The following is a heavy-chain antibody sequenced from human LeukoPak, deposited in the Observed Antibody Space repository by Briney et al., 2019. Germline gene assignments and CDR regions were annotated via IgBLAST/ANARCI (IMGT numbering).Heavy chain of an antibody. V-gene: IGHV4-59*01. CDR3: ARQTYSSGYRIFDY. Sequence: SETLSLTCNVSGGAISTYYWTWIRQPPGKGLEWIGDIHYSGSTNYNASLKRRVTISVDKSKRQFSLQLNSASAADTAVYYCARQTYSSGYRIFDYWGQGILVTVSS. CDR1: GGAISTYY. J-gene: IGHJ4*02. CDR2: IHYSGST. D-gene: IGHD3-22*01.